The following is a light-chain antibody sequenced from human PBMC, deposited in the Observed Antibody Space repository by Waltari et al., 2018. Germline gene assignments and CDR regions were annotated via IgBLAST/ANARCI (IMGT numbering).Light chain of an antibody. CDR1: PSIGSS. J-gene: IGKJ1*01. V-gene: IGKV3D-15*01. Sequence: ETVVTQSPGTLSVSPGERANLSCRTSPSIGSSLAWYQQKPGQSPRLLIYHASTRATGIPARFSGSGSETEFTLTISSLQSEDSAVYYCQQYNNWPPGTFGQGTRVEV. CDR3: QQYNNWPPGT. CDR2: HAS.